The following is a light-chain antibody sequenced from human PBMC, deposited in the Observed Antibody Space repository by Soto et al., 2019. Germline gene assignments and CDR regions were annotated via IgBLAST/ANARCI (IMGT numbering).Light chain of an antibody. CDR1: SSDVGGYNY. V-gene: IGLV2-14*01. J-gene: IGLJ2*01. CDR2: EVS. CDR3: CSCTSSSTGI. Sequence: QSALTQPASVSGSPGQSITISCTGTSSDVGGYNYVSWYQQHPGKAPHLMIYEVSNRPSGVSNRFSGSKSGNTASLTISWLQAEDEADYYCCSCTSSSTGIFGGGTKLTVL.